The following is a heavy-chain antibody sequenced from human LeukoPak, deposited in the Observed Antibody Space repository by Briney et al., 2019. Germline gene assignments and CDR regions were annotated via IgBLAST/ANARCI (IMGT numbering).Heavy chain of an antibody. D-gene: IGHD1-26*01. J-gene: IGHJ4*02. Sequence: PSETLSLTCAVYGGSFIGYYWSWYRQPPGKGLEWIGDINPRGSAIYNPSLKSRIIISVDMSKNQFSLKLSSVTAADTASYYCARRSGSYSNWGQGTLVTVSS. CDR1: GGSFIGYY. CDR2: INPRGSA. CDR3: ARRSGSYSN. V-gene: IGHV4-34*01.